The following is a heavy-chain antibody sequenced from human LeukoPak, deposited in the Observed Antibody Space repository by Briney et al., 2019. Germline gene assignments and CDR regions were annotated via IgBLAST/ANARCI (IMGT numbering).Heavy chain of an antibody. Sequence: SVKVSCKASGWTSTSYAISWVRQAPGQGLEWMGRIIPIFGTANYAQKFQGRVTITTDESTSTAYMELGSLRSEDTAVYYCARDLVAVADIAFDIWGQGTMVTVSS. CDR1: GWTSTSYA. CDR2: IIPIFGTA. J-gene: IGHJ3*02. D-gene: IGHD6-19*01. CDR3: ARDLVAVADIAFDI. V-gene: IGHV1-69*05.